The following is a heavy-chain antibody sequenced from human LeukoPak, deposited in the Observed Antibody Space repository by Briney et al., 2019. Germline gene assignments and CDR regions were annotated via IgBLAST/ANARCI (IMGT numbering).Heavy chain of an antibody. Sequence: GASVKVSCKASGYTFTSDAINWVRQAPGQGLEWIGWINTNTVNPTYTQGFTGRLVFSLDTSVSTAYLQISSLKAEDTAVYYCARPRGLYSYGADYWGQGTLVTVSS. CDR2: INTNTVNP. J-gene: IGHJ4*02. V-gene: IGHV7-4-1*02. D-gene: IGHD5-18*01. CDR1: GYTFTSDA. CDR3: ARPRGLYSYGADY.